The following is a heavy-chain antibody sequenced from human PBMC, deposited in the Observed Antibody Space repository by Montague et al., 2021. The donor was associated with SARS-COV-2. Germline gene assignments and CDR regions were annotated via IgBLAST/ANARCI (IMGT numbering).Heavy chain of an antibody. J-gene: IGHJ2*01. Sequence: SETLSLTCAVYGGSFSGYYWSWIRQPPGKGLEWIGEINHSGSTKCNPSLKSRVTISVDTSKNQFSLKLSSVTAADTAVYYCAREFRTYGYGGQYWYFDLWGRGTLVTVSS. V-gene: IGHV4-34*01. D-gene: IGHD3-10*01. CDR1: GGSFSGYY. CDR2: INHSGST. CDR3: AREFRTYGYGGQYWYFDL.